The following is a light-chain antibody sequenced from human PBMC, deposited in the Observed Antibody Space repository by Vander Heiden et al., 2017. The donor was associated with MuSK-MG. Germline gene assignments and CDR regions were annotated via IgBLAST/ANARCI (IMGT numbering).Light chain of an antibody. V-gene: IGLV2-14*03. J-gene: IGLJ7*01. CDR1: SSDVGGYNY. CDR3: SSYTSSSTSV. Sequence: QSALTQPASVSGSTGQSITISCTGTSSDVGGYNYVSWYQQHPGKAPKLMIYDVSNRPSGVSNRFSGSKSGNTASLTISGLQAEDEADYYCSSYTSSSTSVFGGGTQLTVL. CDR2: DVS.